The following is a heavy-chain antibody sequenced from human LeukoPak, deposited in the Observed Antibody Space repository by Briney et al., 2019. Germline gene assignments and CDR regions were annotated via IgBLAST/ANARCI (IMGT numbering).Heavy chain of an antibody. Sequence: SVKVSCKASGYTFTSNYIHWVRQAPGQGLEWMGGIIPIFGTANYAQKFQGRVTITADESTSTAYMELSSLRSEDTAVYYCARAFAASGGCSSTSCYRDMPFDYWGQGTLVTVSS. V-gene: IGHV1-69*13. D-gene: IGHD2-2*01. CDR3: ARAFAASGGCSSTSCYRDMPFDY. CDR2: IIPIFGTA. J-gene: IGHJ4*02. CDR1: GYTFTSNY.